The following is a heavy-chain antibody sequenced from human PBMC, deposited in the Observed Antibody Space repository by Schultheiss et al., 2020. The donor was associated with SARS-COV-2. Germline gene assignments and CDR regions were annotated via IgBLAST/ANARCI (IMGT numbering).Heavy chain of an antibody. CDR2: MNPNSGNA. CDR1: GYTFTGYY. J-gene: IGHJ4*02. D-gene: IGHD6-6*01. CDR3: AGLVGRRDY. Sequence: ASVKVSCKASGYTFTGYYMHWVRQAPGQGLEWMGWMNPNSGNAGYAQKFLGRVTMTRNTAISTAYMVLTSLTSADTAVYYCAGLVGRRDYWGQGTLVTVSS. V-gene: IGHV1-8*02.